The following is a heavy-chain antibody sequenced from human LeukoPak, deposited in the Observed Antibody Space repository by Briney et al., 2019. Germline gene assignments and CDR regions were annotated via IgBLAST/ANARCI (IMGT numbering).Heavy chain of an antibody. CDR2: INPNSGDT. J-gene: IGHJ4*02. Sequence: GASVKVSCKASGYAFTGYYVHWVRQAPGQGLEWMGRINPNSGDTNYAQKFQGRVTMTRDTSISTAYMELSRVRSDDTAVYYCARDYCGGDCFPDYWGQGTLVTVSS. D-gene: IGHD2-21*02. CDR3: ARDYCGGDCFPDY. CDR1: GYAFTGYY. V-gene: IGHV1-2*06.